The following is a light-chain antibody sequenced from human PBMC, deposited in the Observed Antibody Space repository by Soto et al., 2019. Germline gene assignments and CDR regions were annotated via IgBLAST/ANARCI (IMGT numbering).Light chain of an antibody. V-gene: IGKV1-5*03. Sequence: DIQMTQSPSTVSASVGDRVTITCRASQTISSWLAWYQQKPGKAPKLLIYKASSLQSGVPSRFSGSGSGTEFTLTISSLEPDDFATYFCQQYNSDPWTFGHATEVELK. CDR1: QTISSW. J-gene: IGKJ1*01. CDR2: KAS. CDR3: QQYNSDPWT.